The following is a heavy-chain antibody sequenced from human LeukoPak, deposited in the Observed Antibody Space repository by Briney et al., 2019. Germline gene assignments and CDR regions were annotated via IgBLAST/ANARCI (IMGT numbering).Heavy chain of an antibody. CDR2: ITSSSSYI. CDR3: ARHVVAVGFDY. Sequence: GGSLSLSCAASGFTFSSYSMNWVRQPPGKGLEWVSSITSSSSYIYYADSVKGRFTISRGNAKNSLCLQMNSLRAEGTAVYYCARHVVAVGFDYWGQGTLVTVSS. V-gene: IGHV3-21*01. D-gene: IGHD3-22*01. CDR1: GFTFSSYS. J-gene: IGHJ4*02.